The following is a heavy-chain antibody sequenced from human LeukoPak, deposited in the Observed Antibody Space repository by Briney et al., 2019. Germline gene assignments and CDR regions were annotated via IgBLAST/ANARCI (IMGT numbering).Heavy chain of an antibody. J-gene: IGHJ3*02. V-gene: IGHV3-7*04. CDR1: GFTVISNY. D-gene: IGHD3-22*01. Sequence: PGGSLRLSCAASGFTVISNYMSWVRQAPGKGLEWVASIKQGESERYYVDSVNGRFTISRDNAKNSLYLQMNSLRAEDTAVYYCARGDNSAFDIWGQGTMVTVSS. CDR3: ARGDNSAFDI. CDR2: IKQGESER.